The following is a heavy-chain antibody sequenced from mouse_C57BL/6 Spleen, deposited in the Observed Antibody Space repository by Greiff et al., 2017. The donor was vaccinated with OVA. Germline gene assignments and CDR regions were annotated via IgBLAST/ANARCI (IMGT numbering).Heavy chain of an antibody. CDR1: GYTFTSYW. D-gene: IGHD1-1*01. CDR2: INPSNGGT. J-gene: IGHJ3*01. Sequence: VQLQQPGTELVKPGASVKLSCKASGYTFTSYWMHWVKQRPGQGLEWIGNINPSNGGTNYNEKFKSKATLTVDKSSSTAYMQLSSLTSEDSAVYYCARTGLYGSSYPAWFAYWGQGTLVTVSA. CDR3: ARTGLYGSSYPAWFAY. V-gene: IGHV1-53*01.